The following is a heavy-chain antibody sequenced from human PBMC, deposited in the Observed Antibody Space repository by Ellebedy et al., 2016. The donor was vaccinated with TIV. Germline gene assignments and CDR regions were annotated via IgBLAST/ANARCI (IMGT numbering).Heavy chain of an antibody. J-gene: IGHJ2*01. V-gene: IGHV3-11*01. CDR1: GFPFTDSY. Sequence: GESLKIPCVSSGFPFTDSYMSWLRQAPGKGLEWVSYISPTGNIIHYADSVKGRFTISRDNARNSLYLQMNSLRAEHTAVYYCARETAWYFDLWGRGTLVTVSS. CDR2: ISPTGNII. CDR3: ARETAWYFDL.